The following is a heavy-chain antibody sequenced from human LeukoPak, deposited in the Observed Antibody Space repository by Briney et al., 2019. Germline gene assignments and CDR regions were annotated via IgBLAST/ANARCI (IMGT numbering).Heavy chain of an antibody. D-gene: IGHD1-26*01. CDR2: ISYHGRNE. V-gene: IGHV3-30*04. CDR3: ARDLSGSYFDGPFDY. CDR1: GFTFSNHA. J-gene: IGHJ4*02. Sequence: GGSLRLSCTASGFTFSNHAMHWVRQAPGKGLEWLTVISYHGRNEYYADSVTGRFTISRDNSKNTLYLQMNSLRAEDTAVYYCARDLSGSYFDGPFDYWGQGTLVTVSS.